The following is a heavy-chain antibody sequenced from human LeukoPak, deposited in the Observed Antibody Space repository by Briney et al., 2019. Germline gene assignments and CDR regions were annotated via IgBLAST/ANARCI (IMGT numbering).Heavy chain of an antibody. Sequence: PGGSLRLSCAASGFTFSSYAMSWVRQAPGKGLEWVSAVSGNGGRTNYADSVKGRFTISRDNSKNTLYVQMNSLRAEDTAVYYCAKSPGSAYLFDYWGQGTLVYVSS. CDR1: GFTFSSYA. J-gene: IGHJ4*02. D-gene: IGHD3-22*01. V-gene: IGHV3-23*01. CDR2: VSGNGGRT. CDR3: AKSPGSAYLFDY.